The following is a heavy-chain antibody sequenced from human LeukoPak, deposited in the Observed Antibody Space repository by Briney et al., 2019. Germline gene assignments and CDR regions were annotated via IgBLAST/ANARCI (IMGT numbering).Heavy chain of an antibody. D-gene: IGHD3-16*01. J-gene: IGHJ3*02. CDR3: ARDPHGGGLGDGFDI. V-gene: IGHV4-30-4*01. CDR2: IYYSGST. Sequence: SETLSLTCTVSGGSITSGDYYWSWIRQPPGKGLEWIGYIYYSGSTYYNPSLQSRVTISVDTSKNQFSLNLSSVTAADTAVYYCARDPHGGGLGDGFDIWGQGTMV. CDR1: GGSITSGDYY.